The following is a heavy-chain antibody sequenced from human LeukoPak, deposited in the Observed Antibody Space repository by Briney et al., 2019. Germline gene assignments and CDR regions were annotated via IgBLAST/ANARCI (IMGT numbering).Heavy chain of an antibody. CDR3: VGGGWFYDY. CDR2: IKQDGSEK. Sequence: PGGPLRLSCAASGFTFSNYWMSWVRQAPGKGLEWVANIKQDGSEKYYVDSVKGRFTISTDNAKNSLYPQMNSLRAEDTAVYYCVGGGWFYDYWGQGTLVTVSS. J-gene: IGHJ4*02. D-gene: IGHD6-19*01. V-gene: IGHV3-7*01. CDR1: GFTFSNYW.